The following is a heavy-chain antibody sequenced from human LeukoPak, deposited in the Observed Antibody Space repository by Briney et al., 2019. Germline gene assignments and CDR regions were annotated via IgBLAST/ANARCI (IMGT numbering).Heavy chain of an antibody. CDR1: GYTFTSYY. Sequence: ASVKVSCKASGYTFTSYYMRWVRQAPGQGLEWMGIINPSGGSTSYAQKFQGRVTMTRDTSTSTAYMELSSLRSEDTAVYYCARSLGVKGSPSHYYYYYYMDVWGKGTTVTVSS. V-gene: IGHV1-46*01. CDR2: INPSGGST. D-gene: IGHD4-23*01. J-gene: IGHJ6*03. CDR3: ARSLGVKGSPSHYYYYYYMDV.